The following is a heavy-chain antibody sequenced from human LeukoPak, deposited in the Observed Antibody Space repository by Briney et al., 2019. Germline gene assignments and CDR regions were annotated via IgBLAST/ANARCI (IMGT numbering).Heavy chain of an antibody. J-gene: IGHJ4*02. CDR3: ARDASIAARQYYFDY. V-gene: IGHV3-30*03. CDR1: GFTFSSYS. Sequence: GGSLRLSCAASGFTFSSYSMNWVRQAPGKGLEWVAVISYDGSNKYYADSVKGRFTISRDNSKNTLYLQMNSLRAEDTAVYYCARDASIAARQYYFDYWGQGTLVTVSS. D-gene: IGHD6-6*01. CDR2: ISYDGSNK.